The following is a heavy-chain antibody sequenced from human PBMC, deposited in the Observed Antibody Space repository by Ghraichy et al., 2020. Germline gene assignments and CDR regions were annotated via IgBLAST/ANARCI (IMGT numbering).Heavy chain of an antibody. V-gene: IGHV3-30*04. CDR3: ARDLSSYYNVLTGYYFDY. CDR1: GFTFNDKA. Sequence: GGSLRLSCAASGFTFNDKALHWVRQAPGTGLEWVAVISYDGTNKFYADSVQGRFTISRDNSKNTLYLQMNSLRAEDTAVYYCARDLSSYYNVLTGYYFDYWGQGTRVTVSS. CDR2: ISYDGTNK. D-gene: IGHD3-9*01. J-gene: IGHJ4*02.